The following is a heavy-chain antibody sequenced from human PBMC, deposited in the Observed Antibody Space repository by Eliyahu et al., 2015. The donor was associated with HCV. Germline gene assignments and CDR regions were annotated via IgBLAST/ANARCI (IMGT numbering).Heavy chain of an antibody. Sequence: QVQVVESGGGVVQPGRXLXLACEAXGFXFSSYGMHWVRQXPGKGLEWVXLIWYDGSDKYYADSVKGRFTISRDNSKNRLFLQMNSLRVDDTGLYYCARDITGNAWNIDHWGQGTLV. D-gene: IGHD1-20*01. V-gene: IGHV3-33*01. CDR1: GFXFSSYG. CDR3: ARDITGNAWNIDH. J-gene: IGHJ4*02. CDR2: IWYDGSDK.